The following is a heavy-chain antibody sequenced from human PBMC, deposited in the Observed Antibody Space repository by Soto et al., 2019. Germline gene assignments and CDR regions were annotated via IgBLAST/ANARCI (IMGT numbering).Heavy chain of an antibody. Sequence: EVQLEESGGDLVQPGGSLRLSCAASGITFSSYWMHWVRQAPGKGLVWVSRVKTEGSTYYADSVKGRFTIFRDNAKNTLYLQMNSLEVEDTALYYCSRGIRGHYAFDVWGQGTMVTVSS. D-gene: IGHD1-20*01. CDR2: VKTEGST. CDR3: SRGIRGHYAFDV. J-gene: IGHJ3*01. CDR1: GITFSSYW. V-gene: IGHV3-74*02.